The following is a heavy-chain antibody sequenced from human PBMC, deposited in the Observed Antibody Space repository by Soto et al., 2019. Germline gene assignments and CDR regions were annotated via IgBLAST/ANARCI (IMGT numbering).Heavy chain of an antibody. CDR1: GGSISSYY. J-gene: IGHJ5*02. D-gene: IGHD2-2*01. Sequence: SETLSLTCTVSGGSISSYYWSWIRQPPGKGLEWIGYMYYSGSTNSNPSLKSRVTISVDTSKKQFSLNLNSVTAADTAVYYCAGWSTVMIGPFDPWGQGTLVTVPS. CDR2: MYYSGST. V-gene: IGHV4-59*08. CDR3: AGWSTVMIGPFDP.